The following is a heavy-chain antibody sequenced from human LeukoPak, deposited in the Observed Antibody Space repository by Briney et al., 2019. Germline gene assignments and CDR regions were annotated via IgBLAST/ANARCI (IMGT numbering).Heavy chain of an antibody. CDR2: INPNSGGT. CDR1: GYTFTGYY. V-gene: IGHV1-2*02. Sequence: ASVKVSCKASGYTFTGYYMHWVRQAPGQGLEWMGWINPNSGGTNYAQKFQGRVTMTRDTSISTAYMELSRLRSDDTAVYYCARDRGGYYSSSWVFDYWGQGTLVTVSS. J-gene: IGHJ4*02. D-gene: IGHD6-13*01. CDR3: ARDRGGYYSSSWVFDY.